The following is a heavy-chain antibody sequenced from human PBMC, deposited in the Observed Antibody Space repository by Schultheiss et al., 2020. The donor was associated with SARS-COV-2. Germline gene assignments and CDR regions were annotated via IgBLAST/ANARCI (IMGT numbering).Heavy chain of an antibody. CDR3: ARDRPLGGYCSSTSCIRGWFDP. J-gene: IGHJ5*02. Sequence: GGSLRLSCAASGFTFSSYWMSWVRQAPGKGLEWVANIKQDGSEKYYVDSVKGRFTISRDNAKNSLYLQMNSLRAEDTAVYYCARDRPLGGYCSSTSCIRGWFDPWGQGTLVTVSS. V-gene: IGHV3-7*05. D-gene: IGHD2-2*01. CDR2: IKQDGSEK. CDR1: GFTFSSYW.